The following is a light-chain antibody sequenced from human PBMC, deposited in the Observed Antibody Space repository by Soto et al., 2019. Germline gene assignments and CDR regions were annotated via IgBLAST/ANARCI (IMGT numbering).Light chain of an antibody. CDR3: QQRSNWPPVYT. Sequence: ENVLTQSPATLSLSPGERATLSCRASQSVSSYLAWYQQKPGQAPRLLIYDASNRATGIPARFSGSGSGTDFTLTISSLEPEDFAVYYCQQRSNWPPVYTFGQGTKLEIK. CDR2: DAS. CDR1: QSVSSY. V-gene: IGKV3-11*01. J-gene: IGKJ2*01.